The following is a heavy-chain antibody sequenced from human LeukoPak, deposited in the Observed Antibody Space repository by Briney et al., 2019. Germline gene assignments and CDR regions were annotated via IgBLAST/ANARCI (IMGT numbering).Heavy chain of an antibody. CDR2: LSSTGNT. J-gene: IGHJ3*02. CDR3: ARWRPIDAFDI. V-gene: IGHV3-53*04. D-gene: IGHD3-3*01. CDR1: GFTVSRNY. Sequence: GGSLRLSCAASGFTVSRNYMNWVRQAPGKGLEWVSLLSSTGNTSYADSVKGRFTVSRHNSKNTLYLQVNSLRPEDTAMYYCARWRPIDAFDIWGQGTMVIVSS.